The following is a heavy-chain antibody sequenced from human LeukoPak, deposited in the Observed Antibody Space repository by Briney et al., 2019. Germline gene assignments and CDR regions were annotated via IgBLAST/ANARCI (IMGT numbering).Heavy chain of an antibody. D-gene: IGHD3-22*01. CDR3: ARNYFDSSGFYYYYYYYMDV. CDR2: IKQDGSQK. Sequence: GGSLRLSCAASGFTFSSYWMTWVRQAPGRGLEWVANIKQDGSQKDYVDSVKGRFTIFRDNAKNSLYLQMNSLRAEDTAVYYCARNYFDSSGFYYYYYYYMDVWGKGTTVTVSS. V-gene: IGHV3-7*01. CDR1: GFTFSSYW. J-gene: IGHJ6*03.